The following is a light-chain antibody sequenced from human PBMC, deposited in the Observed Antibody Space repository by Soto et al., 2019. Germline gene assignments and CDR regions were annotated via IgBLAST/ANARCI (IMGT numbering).Light chain of an antibody. CDR3: QHYGRSPIT. CDR1: QSVGSD. Sequence: EIVLTQSPGTLSLSPGERSTLSCRSSQSVGSDLAWYQQKPGQAPRLLISGASSRATGIPDRFSGSGSATDFTLTISRLEPEDFALYYCQHYGRSPITFGQGTRLEIK. J-gene: IGKJ5*01. V-gene: IGKV3-20*01. CDR2: GAS.